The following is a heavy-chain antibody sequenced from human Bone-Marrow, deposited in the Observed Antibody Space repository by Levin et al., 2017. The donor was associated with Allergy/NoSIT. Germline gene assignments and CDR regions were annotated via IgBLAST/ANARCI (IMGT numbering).Heavy chain of an antibody. D-gene: IGHD2/OR15-2a*01. CDR3: TRTAAMMVEYYFEL. J-gene: IGHJ5*02. V-gene: IGHV1-69*13. Sequence: VASVKVSCKASGGTFNRYGISWVRQAPGQGLEWMGGIIPMFGSPTYAQRLQGAVTITADASTSTVYLELSSLRSEDAAIYYCTRTAAMMVEYYFELWGQGTLLTVSS. CDR1: GGTFNRYG. CDR2: IIPMFGSP.